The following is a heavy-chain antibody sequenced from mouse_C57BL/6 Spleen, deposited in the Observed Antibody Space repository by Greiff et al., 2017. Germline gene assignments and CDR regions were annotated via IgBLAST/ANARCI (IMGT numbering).Heavy chain of an antibody. CDR1: GYSFTGYY. J-gene: IGHJ4*01. Sequence: EVQLQQSGPELVKPGASVKISCKASGYSFTGYYMNWVKQSPEKSLEWIGEINPSTGGTTYNQKFKAKATLTVDKSSSTAYMQLKSLTSEDSAVYYCARWGGKSAMDYWGQGTSVTVSS. V-gene: IGHV1-42*01. D-gene: IGHD2-1*01. CDR3: ARWGGKSAMDY. CDR2: INPSTGGT.